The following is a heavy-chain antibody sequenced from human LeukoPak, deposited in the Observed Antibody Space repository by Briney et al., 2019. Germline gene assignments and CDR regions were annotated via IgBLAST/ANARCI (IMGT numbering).Heavy chain of an antibody. CDR1: GGSFSDYY. CDR2: VYSSGNT. D-gene: IGHD6-13*01. V-gene: IGHV4-4*07. CDR3: ARGGSKSWYPLMK. Sequence: SETLSLTCTVSGGSFSDYYWNWVRQPAGKGLEWIGHVYSSGNTDYNPSLKSRVTISVDKSKNQFSLKLSSVTAADTAFYCARGGSKSWYPLMKWGQGILVTVPS. J-gene: IGHJ4*02.